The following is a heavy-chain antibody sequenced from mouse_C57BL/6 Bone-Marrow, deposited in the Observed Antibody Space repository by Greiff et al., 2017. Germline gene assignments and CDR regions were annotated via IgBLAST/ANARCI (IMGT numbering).Heavy chain of an antibody. V-gene: IGHV1-82*01. CDR1: GYAFSSSW. Sequence: QVQLQQSGPELVKPGASVKISCKASGYAFSSSWMNWVKQRPGKGLEWIGRIYPGDGDTNYNGKFKGKATLTADKSSSTAYMQLSSLTSEDSAVYFCARSCYYAMDYWGQGTSVTVSS. CDR2: IYPGDGDT. D-gene: IGHD4-1*02. CDR3: ARSCYYAMDY. J-gene: IGHJ4*01.